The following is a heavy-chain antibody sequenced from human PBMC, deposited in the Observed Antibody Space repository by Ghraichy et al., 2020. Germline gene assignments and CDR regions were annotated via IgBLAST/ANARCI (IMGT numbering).Heavy chain of an antibody. Sequence: GGSLRLSCAASEFIVTSNYMNWVRQAPGKGLEWVSVIYSGGGTYYADSVKGRFTISRDSSKNTLYLQMNSLRAEDTAVYYCARDLAWGSGSYSSFYYGMDVWGQGTTVTVSS. CDR3: ARDLAWGSGSYSSFYYGMDV. D-gene: IGHD3-10*01. V-gene: IGHV3-53*01. CDR2: IYSGGGT. J-gene: IGHJ6*02. CDR1: EFIVTSNY.